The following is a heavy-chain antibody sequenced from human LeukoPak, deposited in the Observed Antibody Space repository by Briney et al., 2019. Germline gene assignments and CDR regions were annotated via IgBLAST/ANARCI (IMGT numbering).Heavy chain of an antibody. CDR2: ISYDGSNK. J-gene: IGHJ6*02. CDR1: GFTFSSYG. CDR3: AKGRRRLTTFGYYYYGMDV. V-gene: IGHV3-30*18. Sequence: GRSLRLSCAASGFTFSSYGMHWVRQAPGKGLKWVAVISYDGSNKYYADSVKGRFTISRDNSENTLYLQMNSLRTDDAAVYFCAKGRRRLTTFGYYYYGMDVWGQGTTVTVSS. D-gene: IGHD3-16*01.